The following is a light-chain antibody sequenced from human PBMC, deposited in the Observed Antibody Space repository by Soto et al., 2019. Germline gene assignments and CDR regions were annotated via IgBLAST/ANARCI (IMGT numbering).Light chain of an antibody. Sequence: EIELTQSPGTLSLSPGERATLSCRASQSVSSSYLAWYQQKPGQAPRLLIYGASSRATGIPDRFSGSGSGTDFTLTISRLEPEDFAVYYCQQYGRPPLTFGGGTKVEIK. CDR2: GAS. J-gene: IGKJ4*01. CDR1: QSVSSSY. V-gene: IGKV3-20*01. CDR3: QQYGRPPLT.